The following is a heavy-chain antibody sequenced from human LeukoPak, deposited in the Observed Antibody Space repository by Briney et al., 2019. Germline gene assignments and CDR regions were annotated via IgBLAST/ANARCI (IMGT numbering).Heavy chain of an antibody. J-gene: IGHJ4*02. CDR3: AKERRATVVTPGYFDY. V-gene: IGHV3-30*02. CDR2: TPYDGSNE. D-gene: IGHD4-23*01. Sequence: GGSLRLSCVTSGFTFSSYGMHWVRQAPGRGLEWVAITPYDGSNEYYADTVKGRFTISRDNSKNTLYLQMNSLRAEDTAVYYCAKERRATVVTPGYFDYWGQGTLVTVSS. CDR1: GFTFSSYG.